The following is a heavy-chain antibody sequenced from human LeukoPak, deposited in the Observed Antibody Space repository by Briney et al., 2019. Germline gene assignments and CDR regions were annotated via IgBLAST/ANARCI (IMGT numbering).Heavy chain of an antibody. CDR2: IYYSGST. Sequence: SETLSLPCTVSGGSISSSSYYWGWIRQPPGKGLEWIGSIYYSGSTYYNPSLKSRVTISVDTSKNQFSLKLSSVTAADTAVYYCARDAYYDILTGLDYWGQGTLVAVSS. J-gene: IGHJ4*02. CDR3: ARDAYYDILTGLDY. D-gene: IGHD3-9*01. V-gene: IGHV4-39*07. CDR1: GGSISSSSYY.